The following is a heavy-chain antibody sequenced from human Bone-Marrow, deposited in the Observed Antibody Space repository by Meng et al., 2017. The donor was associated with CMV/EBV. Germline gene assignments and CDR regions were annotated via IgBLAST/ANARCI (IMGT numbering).Heavy chain of an antibody. Sequence: ASVKVSCKASGYTFTGYYMHWVRQAPGQGLEWMGWINPNSGGTNYAQKFQGRVTMTRDTSISTAYMELSRLRSDDTAVYYCARNRRTIFGVVMRDYYYYYGMDVWGQGTTVTGYS. CDR1: GYTFTGYY. CDR3: ARNRRTIFGVVMRDYYYYYGMDV. D-gene: IGHD3-3*01. J-gene: IGHJ6*01. V-gene: IGHV1-2*02. CDR2: INPNSGGT.